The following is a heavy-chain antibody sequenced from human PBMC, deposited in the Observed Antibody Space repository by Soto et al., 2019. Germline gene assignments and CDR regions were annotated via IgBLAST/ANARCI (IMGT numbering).Heavy chain of an antibody. Sequence: ASVKVSCKVSGYTLTELSMHWVRQAPGKGLEWMGGFDPEDGETIYAQKFQGRVTMTEDTSTDTAYMELSSLRSEDTAVYYCATGFYGSGSYFPFDYWGQGTLVTVSS. D-gene: IGHD3-10*01. CDR1: GYTLTELS. CDR2: FDPEDGET. CDR3: ATGFYGSGSYFPFDY. V-gene: IGHV1-24*01. J-gene: IGHJ4*02.